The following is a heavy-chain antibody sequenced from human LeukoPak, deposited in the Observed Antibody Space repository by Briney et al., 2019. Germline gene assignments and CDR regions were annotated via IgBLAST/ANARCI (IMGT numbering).Heavy chain of an antibody. CDR3: ARNPTTTVVTLNWFDP. CDR2: IWFDGVTR. J-gene: IGHJ5*02. D-gene: IGHD4-23*01. Sequence: GVSLRLSCDTSGFTFSRFHMHWLRQAPGKGLEWVGFIWFDGVTRKYADSVKGRFTISRDNSENVLYLKMNSLRAEDTAVYYCARNPTTTVVTLNWFDPWGQGTLVTVSS. V-gene: IGHV3-33*01. CDR1: GFTFSRFH.